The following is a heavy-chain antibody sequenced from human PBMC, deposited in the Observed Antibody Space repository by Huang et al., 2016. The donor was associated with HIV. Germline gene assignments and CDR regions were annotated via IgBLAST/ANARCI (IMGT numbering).Heavy chain of an antibody. D-gene: IGHD1-1*01. J-gene: IGHJ6*03. Sequence: QVQLVQSGAEVKKPGSSVKVSCKASGGTLSSYAVSWVRQAPGQGLEWMGGIIPKLGKGNYAHKLQGRVTITAEELTNIAYMELTRLRSEDTAVYYCATTEKHQLGLDHYYYMDVWGKGTTVTVSS. CDR3: ATTEKHQLGLDHYYYMDV. CDR1: GGTLSSYA. CDR2: IIPKLGKG. V-gene: IGHV1-69*13.